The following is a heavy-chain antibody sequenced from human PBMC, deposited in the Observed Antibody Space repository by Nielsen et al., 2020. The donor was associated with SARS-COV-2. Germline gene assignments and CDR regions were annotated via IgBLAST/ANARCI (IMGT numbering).Heavy chain of an antibody. V-gene: IGHV3-53*05. Sequence: GGSLRLSCAASGFTVSSNYMSWVRQAPGKGLEWVSVIYSGGSTYYADSVKGRFTISRDNSKNTQYLQMNSLRPEDTAVYYCARDGPTRAIATDYWGQGNLAIVSS. D-gene: IGHD2-2*02. J-gene: IGHJ4*02. CDR3: ARDGPTRAIATDY. CDR2: IYSGGST. CDR1: GFTVSSNY.